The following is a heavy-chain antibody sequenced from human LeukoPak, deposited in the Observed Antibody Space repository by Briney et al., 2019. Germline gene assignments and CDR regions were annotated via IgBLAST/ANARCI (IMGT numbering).Heavy chain of an antibody. CDR3: ARHISPAWYSSSYYGMDV. Sequence: SETLSLTCAVYGGSFSGYYWSWIRQPPGKGLEWIGYIYYSGSTNYNPSLKSRVTISVDTSKNQFSLKLSSVTAADTAVYYCARHISPAWYSSSYYGMDVWGQGTTVTVSS. D-gene: IGHD6-13*01. CDR1: GGSFSGYY. V-gene: IGHV4-59*08. J-gene: IGHJ6*02. CDR2: IYYSGST.